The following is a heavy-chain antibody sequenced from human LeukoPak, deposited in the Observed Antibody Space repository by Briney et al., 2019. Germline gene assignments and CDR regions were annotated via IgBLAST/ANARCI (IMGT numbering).Heavy chain of an antibody. Sequence: PETLSLTCAVYGGSFSGYYWSWIRQPPGKGLEWIGEINHSGSTNYNPSLKSRVTISVDTSKNQFSLKLSSVTAADTAVYYCARGIVGATKAFDYWGQGTLVTVSS. CDR2: INHSGST. V-gene: IGHV4-34*01. D-gene: IGHD1-26*01. CDR3: ARGIVGATKAFDY. CDR1: GGSFSGYY. J-gene: IGHJ4*02.